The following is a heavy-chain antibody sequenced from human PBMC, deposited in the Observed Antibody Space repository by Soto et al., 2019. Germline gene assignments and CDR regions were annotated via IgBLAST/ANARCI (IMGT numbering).Heavy chain of an antibody. CDR1: GFTFSGYW. V-gene: IGHV3-74*01. CDR3: ARAVYIEYWFDS. Sequence: EVQLVESGGGVVPPGGSLRLSCAASGFTFSGYWMHWVRQAPGKGLMWVSRINGDGRTTNYADSVKGRFTISGETANKPLYLHMNSLRAEDTAVYGCARAVYIEYWFDSCGQGTLVTVSS. CDR2: INGDGRTT. J-gene: IGHJ5*01.